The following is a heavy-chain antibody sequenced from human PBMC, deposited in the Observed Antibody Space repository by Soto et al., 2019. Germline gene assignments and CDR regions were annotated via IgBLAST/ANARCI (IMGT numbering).Heavy chain of an antibody. D-gene: IGHD1-20*01. CDR1: GFTFTSYA. V-gene: IGHV3-64D*06. CDR3: VKGIIDAQARENY. CDR2: ISSNGGST. J-gene: IGHJ4*02. Sequence: VQLVESGGGLVQPGGSLRLSCSASGFTFTSYAMHWVRQAPGKGLEYVSAISSNGGSTYYADSVQGRFTISRDNSKTTLYLQMSSLRAEDTAVDYGVKGIIDAQARENYWGQGTLVNVSS.